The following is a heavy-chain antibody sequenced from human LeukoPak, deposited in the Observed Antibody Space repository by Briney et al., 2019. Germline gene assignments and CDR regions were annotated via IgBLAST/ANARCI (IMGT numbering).Heavy chain of an antibody. CDR1: GFTFSSYA. CDR2: ISGSGGST. J-gene: IGHJ4*02. Sequence: GGSLRLSCAASGFTFSSYAMSWVRQAPGRGLEWVSSISGSGGSTYYADSVKGRITISRDNSKNTLYLQMNSLRAEDTAVYHCARAKYGSGSIFDYWGQGTLVTVSS. CDR3: ARAKYGSGSIFDY. D-gene: IGHD3-10*01. V-gene: IGHV3-23*01.